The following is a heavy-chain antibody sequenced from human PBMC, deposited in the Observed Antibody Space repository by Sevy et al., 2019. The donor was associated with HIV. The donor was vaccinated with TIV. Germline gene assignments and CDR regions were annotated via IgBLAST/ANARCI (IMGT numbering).Heavy chain of an antibody. CDR2: ISGSGGST. Sequence: GGSLRLSCAISGFTVNDKYIIWVRQAPGKGLEWVSAISGSGGSTYYADSVKGRFTISRDNSKNTLYLQMNSLRAEDTAVYYCARQNFQGYQLLQNGGGADYWGQGTLVTVSS. D-gene: IGHD2-2*01. V-gene: IGHV3-23*01. J-gene: IGHJ4*02. CDR3: ARQNFQGYQLLQNGGGADY. CDR1: GFTVNDKY.